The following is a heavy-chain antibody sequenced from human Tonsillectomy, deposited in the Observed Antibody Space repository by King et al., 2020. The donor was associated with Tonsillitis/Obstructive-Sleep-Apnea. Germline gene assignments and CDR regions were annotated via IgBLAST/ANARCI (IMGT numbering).Heavy chain of an antibody. V-gene: IGHV5-10-1*01. J-gene: IGHJ4*02. CDR2: IDPSDSYT. CDR3: ARGGILSAGAPDF. D-gene: IGHD6-13*01. CDR1: GYSFTSYW. Sequence: QLVQSGVEAKKPGESLRISCKGSGYSFTSYWIRWVRQMPGKGLEWMGRIDPSDSYTNYSPSVQGHVTISADKSISPTYLQWSSLKASDTAMYYCARGGILSAGAPDFWGQGTLVTVSS.